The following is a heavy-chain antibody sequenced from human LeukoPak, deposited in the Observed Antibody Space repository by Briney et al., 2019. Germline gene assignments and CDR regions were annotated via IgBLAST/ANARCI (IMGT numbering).Heavy chain of an antibody. CDR1: GGTFSSFA. V-gene: IGHV1-69*13. CDR2: IIPMFGTS. D-gene: IGHD2-15*01. Sequence: GASVKVSCKASGGTFSSFAISWVRLAPGQGLEWMGGIIPMFGTSNHAQKFQGRITITADASTRTAYMELSSLRSEDTAVYYCASIVARPDTHFYYYMDVWGKGTTVTVSS. J-gene: IGHJ6*03. CDR3: ASIVARPDTHFYYYMDV.